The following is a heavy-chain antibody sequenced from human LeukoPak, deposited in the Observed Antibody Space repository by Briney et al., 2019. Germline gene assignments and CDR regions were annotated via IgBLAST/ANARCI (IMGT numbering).Heavy chain of an antibody. J-gene: IGHJ6*02. Sequence: ASVKVSCKASGYTFTSYGISWVRQAPGQGLEWMGWISAYNGNTNYAQKLRGRVTMTTDTSTSTAYMELRSLRSDDTAVYYCARDSCSGGSCFSGMDVWGQGTTVTVSS. V-gene: IGHV1-18*01. D-gene: IGHD2-15*01. CDR1: GYTFTSYG. CDR2: ISAYNGNT. CDR3: ARDSCSGGSCFSGMDV.